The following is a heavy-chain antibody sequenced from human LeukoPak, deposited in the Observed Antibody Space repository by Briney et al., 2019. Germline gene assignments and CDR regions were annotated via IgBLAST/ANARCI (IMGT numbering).Heavy chain of an antibody. CDR3: ARAHFYGGNSEDY. J-gene: IGHJ4*02. CDR2: INPNSGGT. V-gene: IGHV1-2*02. D-gene: IGHD4-23*01. CDR1: GYTFTGYY. Sequence: SVKVSCKASGYTFTGYYMHWVRQAPGQGLEWMGWINPNSGGTNYAQKFQGRVTMTRDTSISTAYMELSRLRSDDTAVYYCARAHFYGGNSEDYWGQGTLVTVSS.